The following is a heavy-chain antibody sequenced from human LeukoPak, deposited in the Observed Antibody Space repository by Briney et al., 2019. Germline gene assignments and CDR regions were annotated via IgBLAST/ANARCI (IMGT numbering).Heavy chain of an antibody. D-gene: IGHD5-12*01. Sequence: ASVKVSCKASGYTFTSYYMHWVRQAPGQGLEWMGIINPSGGSTSYAQKFQGRVTMTRDMSTSTVYMELSSLRSDDTAVYYCARGDSGYDYGFDNWGQGTLVTVSS. J-gene: IGHJ4*02. CDR3: ARGDSGYDYGFDN. CDR1: GYTFTSYY. V-gene: IGHV1-46*01. CDR2: INPSGGST.